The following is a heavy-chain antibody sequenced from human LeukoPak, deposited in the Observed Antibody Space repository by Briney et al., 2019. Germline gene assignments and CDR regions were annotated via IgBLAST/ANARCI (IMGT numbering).Heavy chain of an antibody. CDR2: ISYDGSNK. CDR3: ARDFTRYFDWALDY. Sequence: GGSLRLSCAASGFTLSSYAMHWVRQAPGKGLEWVAVISYDGSNKYYADSVKGRFTISRDNSKNTLYLQMNSLRAEDTAVYYCARDFTRYFDWALDYWGQGTLVTVSS. J-gene: IGHJ4*02. V-gene: IGHV3-30-3*01. CDR1: GFTLSSYA. D-gene: IGHD3-9*01.